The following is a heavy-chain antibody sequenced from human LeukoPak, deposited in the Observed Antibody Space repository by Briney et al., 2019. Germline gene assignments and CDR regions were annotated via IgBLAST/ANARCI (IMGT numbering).Heavy chain of an antibody. Sequence: PGESLKISCKGSGYKFNAYWIAWVRQMPGKGLEWMGIIYPDDSDTRYSPSFQGQVTISADKSVSIAHLQWSSLKASDTAMYYCARPNITSYYDSRGYDAFDVWGQGTMVIVSS. V-gene: IGHV5-51*01. J-gene: IGHJ3*01. D-gene: IGHD3-22*01. CDR1: GYKFNAYW. CDR2: IYPDDSDT. CDR3: ARPNITSYYDSRGYDAFDV.